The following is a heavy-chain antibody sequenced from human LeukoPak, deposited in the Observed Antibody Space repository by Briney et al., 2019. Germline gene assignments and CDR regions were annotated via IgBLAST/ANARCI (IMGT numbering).Heavy chain of an antibody. V-gene: IGHV4-34*01. J-gene: IGHJ4*02. Sequence: PSETLSLTCAVYGGSFGIYYWSWIRQPPGKGLEWIGEINLSGSTNYNPSLKSRVTISVDMSKNQFSLKLSSVTAADTAVYYCAGPGAGDLDYWGQGTLVTVSS. CDR3: AGPGAGDLDY. D-gene: IGHD3-10*01. CDR1: GGSFGIYY. CDR2: INLSGST.